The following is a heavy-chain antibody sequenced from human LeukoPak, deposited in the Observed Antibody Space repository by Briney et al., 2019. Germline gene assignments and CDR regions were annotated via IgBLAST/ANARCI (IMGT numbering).Heavy chain of an antibody. Sequence: GGSLRLSCAASGFTFSSYAMSWVRQAPGKGLEWVSGLTGSGGNTCYAGSVKGRFTISRDNSKNTLSLQMNSLRAEDAAVYYCVKFRGIQHYNYHMDVWGKGTTVTVSS. D-gene: IGHD3-10*01. V-gene: IGHV3-23*01. CDR3: VKFRGIQHYNYHMDV. CDR2: LTGSGGNT. CDR1: GFTFSSYA. J-gene: IGHJ6*03.